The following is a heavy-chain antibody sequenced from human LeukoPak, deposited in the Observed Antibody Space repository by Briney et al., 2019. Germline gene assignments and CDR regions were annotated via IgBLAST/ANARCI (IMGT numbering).Heavy chain of an antibody. D-gene: IGHD4/OR15-4a*01. J-gene: IGHJ4*02. CDR2: INHSGRT. Sequence: SETLSLTCAVYGGSFSGYYWSWIRQPPGKGLEWIGVINHSGRTNYNPSLKSRVTISVDTSKNQFSLKLSSVTAADTAVYYCARQNYGAAPLRYWGQGTLVTVSS. CDR3: ARQNYGAAPLRY. CDR1: GGSFSGYY. V-gene: IGHV4-34*01.